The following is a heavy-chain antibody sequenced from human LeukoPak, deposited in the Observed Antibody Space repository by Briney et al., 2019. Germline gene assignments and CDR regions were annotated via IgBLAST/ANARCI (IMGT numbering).Heavy chain of an antibody. J-gene: IGHJ4*02. Sequence: ASVKVSCRTSGYTFTSHGISWVRQAPGQGLEWGGWISTYNGQTDYAQSLQGRVVMTTDRSTSTAYMDLWSLRSDDTAVYYCTSGVDYNYWGPGTVVTVSS. V-gene: IGHV1-18*01. CDR1: GYTFTSHG. D-gene: IGHD2-8*01. CDR2: ISTYNGQT. CDR3: TSGVDYNY.